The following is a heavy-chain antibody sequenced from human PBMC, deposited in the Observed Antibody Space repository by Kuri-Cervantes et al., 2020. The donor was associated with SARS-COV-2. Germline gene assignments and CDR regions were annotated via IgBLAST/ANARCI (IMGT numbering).Heavy chain of an antibody. CDR2: IYYSGST. CDR1: GGSISRYY. D-gene: IGHD4/OR15-4a*01. CDR3: ARELTA. J-gene: IGHJ4*02. Sequence: SETLSLTCTVSGGSISRYYWSWIRQPPGKGLEWIGYIYYSGSTNYHPTLKSRVTISVDTSKNQFSLKLSSVTAADTAVYYCARELTAWGQGTLVTVSS. V-gene: IGHV4-59*01.